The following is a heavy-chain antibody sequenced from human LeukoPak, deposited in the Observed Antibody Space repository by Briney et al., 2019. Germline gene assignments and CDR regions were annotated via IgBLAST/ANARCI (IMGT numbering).Heavy chain of an antibody. V-gene: IGHV3-30*14. Sequence: LSGGSLRLSCAASGFTFSSYAMHWVRQAPGKGLEWVAVISYDGSNKYYADSVKGRFTISRDNSKNTLYLQMNSLRAEDTAVYYWARGTSDHPWGQGTLVTVSS. CDR3: ARGTSDHP. CDR2: ISYDGSNK. J-gene: IGHJ5*02. D-gene: IGHD3-10*01. CDR1: GFTFSSYA.